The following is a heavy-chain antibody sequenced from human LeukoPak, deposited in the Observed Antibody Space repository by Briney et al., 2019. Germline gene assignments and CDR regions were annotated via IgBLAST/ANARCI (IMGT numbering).Heavy chain of an antibody. Sequence: PGGSLRLSCAASGFIFDDYAMHWVRHAPGKGLEWVSGICWDSGIIGYADSVKGRFTIGRDNAKNSLYLQMDSLRPEDTALYYCVKDQTTVSFSGWFDPWGQGTLVTVSS. V-gene: IGHV3-9*01. CDR1: GFIFDDYA. J-gene: IGHJ5*02. CDR2: ICWDSGII. D-gene: IGHD4-17*01. CDR3: VKDQTTVSFSGWFDP.